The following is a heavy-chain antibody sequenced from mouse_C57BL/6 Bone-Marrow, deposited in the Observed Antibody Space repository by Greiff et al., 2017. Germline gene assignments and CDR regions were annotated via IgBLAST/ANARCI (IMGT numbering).Heavy chain of an antibody. D-gene: IGHD2-4*01. CDR3: AGADDYDDGYDAMDD. V-gene: IGHV6-3*01. CDR1: GFTFSNYW. J-gene: IGHJ4*01. Sequence: EVQLQESGGGLVQPGGSMKLSCVASGFTFSNYWMNWVRQSPEKGLEWVAQIRLKSDNYATHYAESVKGRLTISRDDSKSSVYLQINNLRAEDTGIYYCAGADDYDDGYDAMDDWGQGTSVTVSS. CDR2: IRLKSDNYAT.